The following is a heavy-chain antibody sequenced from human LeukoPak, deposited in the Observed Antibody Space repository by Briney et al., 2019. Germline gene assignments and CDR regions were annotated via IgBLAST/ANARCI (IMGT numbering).Heavy chain of an antibody. Sequence: SETLSLTCAVYGGSFSGYYWSWIRQPPGKGLEWIGEINHSGSTNYNPSLKSRVTMSVDTSKNQFSLKLSSVTAADTAVYYCARDKIVVVPAATHYYYYYYMDVWGKGTTVTISS. CDR3: ARDKIVVVPAATHYYYYYYMDV. CDR2: INHSGST. D-gene: IGHD2-2*01. J-gene: IGHJ6*03. V-gene: IGHV4-34*01. CDR1: GGSFSGYY.